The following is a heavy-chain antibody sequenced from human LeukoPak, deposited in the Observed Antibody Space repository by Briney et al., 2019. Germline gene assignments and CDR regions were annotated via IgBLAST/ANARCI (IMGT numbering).Heavy chain of an antibody. CDR3: ARDPNYYDSSGYRLPSNWFDP. J-gene: IGHJ5*02. CDR2: LYYSGST. D-gene: IGHD3-22*01. CDR1: GDSISSHY. V-gene: IGHV4-59*11. Sequence: SETLSLTCTVSGDSISSHYWSWIRQPPGKGLEWIGYLYYSGSTKYNPSLKSRVTISVDTSKNQFSLKLSSVTAADTAVYYCARDPNYYDSSGYRLPSNWFDPWGQGTLVTVSS.